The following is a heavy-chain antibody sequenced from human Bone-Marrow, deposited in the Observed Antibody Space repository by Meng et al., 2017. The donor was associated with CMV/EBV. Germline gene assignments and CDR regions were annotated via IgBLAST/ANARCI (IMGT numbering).Heavy chain of an antibody. V-gene: IGHV3-23*03. CDR3: VNCGPYGGYVHY. Sequence: GESRTISCAASGFTFSSYAMSRVRQAPGKGLEWVSVIYSGGGSTYYADSVKGRFPISRDNSRNTLYLQMNSLSAEDTAVYYCVNCGPYGGYVHYWGQGTLVTVYS. CDR1: GFTFSSYA. CDR2: IYSGGGST. J-gene: IGHJ4*02. D-gene: IGHD5-12*01.